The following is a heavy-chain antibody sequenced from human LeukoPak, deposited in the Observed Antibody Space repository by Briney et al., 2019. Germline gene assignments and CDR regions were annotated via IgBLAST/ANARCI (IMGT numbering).Heavy chain of an antibody. CDR3: ARRMGLGYLSS. CDR2: ISSGGDTI. V-gene: IGHV3-48*02. D-gene: IGHD6-25*01. Sequence: GGSLRLSCAASGFTFSTYSMNWVRQAPGKGLEWVSYISSGGDTIKYADSVKGRFTISRDNAKNSLYLQVNSLRDEDTAVYYCARRMGLGYLSSWGQGTLVTVSS. CDR1: GFTFSTYS. J-gene: IGHJ5*02.